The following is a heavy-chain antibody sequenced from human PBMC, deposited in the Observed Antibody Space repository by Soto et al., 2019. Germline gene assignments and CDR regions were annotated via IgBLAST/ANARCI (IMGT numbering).Heavy chain of an antibody. CDR1: GGSFSGYY. CDR3: ARVLRGTSGYSYAFLLDAFDI. J-gene: IGHJ3*02. CDR2: INHSGST. D-gene: IGHD5-18*01. V-gene: IGHV4-34*01. Sequence: SETLSLTCAVYGGSFSGYYWSWIRQPPGKGLEWIGEINHSGSTNYNPSLKSRVTISVDTSKNQFSLKLSSVTAADTAVYYCARVLRGTSGYSYAFLLDAFDIWGQGTMVTVSS.